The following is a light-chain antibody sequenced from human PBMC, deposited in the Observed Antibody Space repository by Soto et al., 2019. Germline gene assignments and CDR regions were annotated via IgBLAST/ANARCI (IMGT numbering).Light chain of an antibody. CDR1: RSISRW. J-gene: IGKJ1*01. CDR3: QQYNNYWT. CDR2: DAS. V-gene: IGKV1-5*01. Sequence: DIQMTQSPSTLSASVGDRVTITCRAGRSISRWLAWYQHKPGKAPKLLIYDASSLESGVPSRFSGSGSGTEFTLTISSLQPDDFATYYCQQYNNYWTFGQGTKVDIK.